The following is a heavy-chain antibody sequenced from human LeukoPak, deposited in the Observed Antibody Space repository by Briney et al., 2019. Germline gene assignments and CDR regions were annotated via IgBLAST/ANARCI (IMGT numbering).Heavy chain of an antibody. CDR1: GDSFTSVTDY. CDR3: ANYGGNDYFDY. Sequence: SETLSLTCTVSGDSFTSVTDYWAWIRQPPGKGLEWIASGDYSGGTYYNPSLESRVAISADMSKNQISLKLTSVTGADTAVYYCANYGGNDYFDYWGQGTLVTVSS. J-gene: IGHJ4*02. D-gene: IGHD4-23*01. CDR2: GDYSGGT. V-gene: IGHV4-39*07.